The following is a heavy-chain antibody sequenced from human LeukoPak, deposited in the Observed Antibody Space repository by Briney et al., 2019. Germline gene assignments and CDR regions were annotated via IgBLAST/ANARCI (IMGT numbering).Heavy chain of an antibody. Sequence: SGPTLVNPTQTLTLTCTFSGFSLSTSGVGVGWIRQPPGKALEWLALIYWNDDKCYSPSLKSRLTITKDTSKNQVVLTMTNIDPVDTATYYCAHSLEMATIGGFDYWGQGTLVTVSS. D-gene: IGHD5-24*01. J-gene: IGHJ4*02. CDR2: IYWNDDK. CDR3: AHSLEMATIGGFDY. CDR1: GFSLSTSGVG. V-gene: IGHV2-5*01.